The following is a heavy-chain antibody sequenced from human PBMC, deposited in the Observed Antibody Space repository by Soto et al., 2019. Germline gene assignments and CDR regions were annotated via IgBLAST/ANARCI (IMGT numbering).Heavy chain of an antibody. CDR1: GGSISSGGYS. D-gene: IGHD3-3*01. CDR2: IYHSGST. CDR3: ARGAREGLDFWRGSYGMDV. J-gene: IGHJ6*02. Sequence: SETLSLTCAVSGGSISSGGYSWSWIRQPPGKGLEWIGYIYHSGSTYYNPSLKSRVTISVDRSKNQFSLKLSSVTAADTAVYYCARGAREGLDFWRGSYGMDVWGQGTTVTVSS. V-gene: IGHV4-30-2*01.